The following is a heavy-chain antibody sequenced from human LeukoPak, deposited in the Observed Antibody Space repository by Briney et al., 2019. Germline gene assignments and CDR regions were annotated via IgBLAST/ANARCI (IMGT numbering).Heavy chain of an antibody. CDR3: ARWDTDHDY. CDR2: ISGSSSYI. J-gene: IGHJ4*02. Sequence: GGSLRLSCAASGFTFSDYYMSWIRQAPGKGLEWVSSISGSSSYIYYADSVKGRFTISRDNAKNSLYLQMNSLRAEDTAVYYCARWDTDHDYWGQGTLVTVPS. D-gene: IGHD1-26*01. CDR1: GFTFSDYY. V-gene: IGHV3-11*06.